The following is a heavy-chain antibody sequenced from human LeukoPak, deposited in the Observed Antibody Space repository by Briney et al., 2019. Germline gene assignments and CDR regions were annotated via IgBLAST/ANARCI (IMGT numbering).Heavy chain of an antibody. Sequence: GGSLRLSCAASGFTVSSNYMSWVRQAPGKGLEWVSVIYSGGSTYYADSVKGRFTISRDSSKNTPYLHMHSLRAEDTAVYYCARSSDSYDSSGYYGYWGQGTLVTVSS. D-gene: IGHD3-22*01. CDR2: IYSGGST. CDR1: GFTVSSNY. CDR3: ARSSDSYDSSGYYGY. V-gene: IGHV3-53*01. J-gene: IGHJ4*02.